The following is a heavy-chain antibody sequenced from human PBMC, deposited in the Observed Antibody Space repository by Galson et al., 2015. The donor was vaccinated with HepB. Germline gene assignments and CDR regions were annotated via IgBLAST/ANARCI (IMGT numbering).Heavy chain of an antibody. V-gene: IGHV4-39*01. Sequence: SETLSLTCTVSGGSISSSSYYWGWIRQPPGKGLEWIGSIYYSGSTYYNPSLKSRVTISVDTSKNQFSLKLSSVTAADTAVYYCARVGAKRGLYYDFWSVSTYRGPFDYWGQGTLVTVSS. D-gene: IGHD3-3*01. CDR1: GGSISSSSYY. J-gene: IGHJ4*02. CDR2: IYYSGST. CDR3: ARVGAKRGLYYDFWSVSTYRGPFDY.